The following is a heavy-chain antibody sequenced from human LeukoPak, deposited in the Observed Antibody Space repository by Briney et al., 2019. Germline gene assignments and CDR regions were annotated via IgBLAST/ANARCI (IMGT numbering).Heavy chain of an antibody. D-gene: IGHD3-22*01. Sequence: PGGSLRLSCAASGFTFSSSEMNWVRQAPGKGLEWVSYISGSSGSTIYYADSVKGRFTISRDNAKNSLYLQMNSLRAEDTAVYYCARDPPDYYGSSDQSDYWGQGTLVTVSS. CDR2: ISGSSGSTI. J-gene: IGHJ4*02. CDR3: ARDPPDYYGSSDQSDY. CDR1: GFTFSSSE. V-gene: IGHV3-48*03.